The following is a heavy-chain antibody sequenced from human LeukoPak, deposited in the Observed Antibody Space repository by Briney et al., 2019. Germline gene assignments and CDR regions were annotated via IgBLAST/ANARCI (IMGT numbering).Heavy chain of an antibody. CDR1: GGSFSGYY. D-gene: IGHD3-10*01. J-gene: IGHJ5*02. CDR2: INHSGST. CDR3: ARRTGITMVRGVRNWFDP. Sequence: SSETLSLTCAVYGGSFSGYYWNWIRQPPGKGLEWIGEINHSGSTNYNPSLKSRVTISVDTSKNQFSLKLSSVTAADTAVYYCARRTGITMVRGVRNWFDPWGQGTLVTVSS. V-gene: IGHV4-34*01.